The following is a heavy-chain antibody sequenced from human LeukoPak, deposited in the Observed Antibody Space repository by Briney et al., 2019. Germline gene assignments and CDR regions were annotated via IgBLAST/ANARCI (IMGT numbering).Heavy chain of an antibody. V-gene: IGHV3-30*04. Sequence: GGSLRLSCAASGFTFSSYAVHWVRQAPGKGLEWVAVISYDGSNKYYADSVKGRFTISRDNSKNTLYLQMNSLRAEDTAVYYCWELSLLPYFDYWGQGTLVTVSS. J-gene: IGHJ4*02. CDR2: ISYDGSNK. CDR1: GFTFSSYA. D-gene: IGHD3-16*02. CDR3: WELSLLPYFDY.